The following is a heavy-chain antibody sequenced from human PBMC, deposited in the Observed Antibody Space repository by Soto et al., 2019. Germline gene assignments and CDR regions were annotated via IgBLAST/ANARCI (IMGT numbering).Heavy chain of an antibody. CDR3: ARHRNDYGIHNWFDP. J-gene: IGHJ5*02. CDR2: INYSGST. CDR1: GGSINSYY. D-gene: IGHD4-17*01. V-gene: IGHV4-59*08. Sequence: PSETLSLTCTVSGGSINSYYWSWIRQPPGKGLEWIGYINYSGSTKYNPSLKSRVTISVDTSKKQFSLELSSVTAADTAVYYCARHRNDYGIHNWFDPWGQGTLVTVSS.